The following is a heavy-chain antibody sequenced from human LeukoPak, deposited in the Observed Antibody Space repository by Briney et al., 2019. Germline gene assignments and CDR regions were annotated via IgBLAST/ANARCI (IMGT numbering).Heavy chain of an antibody. CDR2: ISGAGYST. J-gene: IGHJ4*02. Sequence: VGSLRLSCTASEFTFSNYAMNWVRQAPGKGLEWVSGISGAGYSTYYADSVRGRFTVSRDNSKNTLYLQMSSLRAEDTAIYYCAKGTDWYYFDYWGQGTLVTVSS. V-gene: IGHV3-23*01. D-gene: IGHD2-21*01. CDR3: AKGTDWYYFDY. CDR1: EFTFSNYA.